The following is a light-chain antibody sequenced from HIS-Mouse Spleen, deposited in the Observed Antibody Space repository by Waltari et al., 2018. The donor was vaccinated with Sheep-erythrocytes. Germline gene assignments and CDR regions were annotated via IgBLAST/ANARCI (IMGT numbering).Light chain of an antibody. CDR1: SSDVGGYNY. V-gene: IGLV2-11*01. CDR2: DVS. J-gene: IGLJ1*01. Sequence: QSALTQPRSVSGSPGQSVTISCTGTSSDVGGYNYVPWYQPHPGKAPKLMIYDVSKRPSGVPDGFSGSKSGNTASLTISGLQAEDEADYYCCSYAGSYNHVFATGTKVTVL. CDR3: CSYAGSYNHV.